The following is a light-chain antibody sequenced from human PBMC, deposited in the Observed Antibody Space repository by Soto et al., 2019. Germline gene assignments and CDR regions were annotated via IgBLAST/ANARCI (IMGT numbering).Light chain of an antibody. Sequence: QSVRTQAPSASGTPGEGGTISCSGSSSNIGSNTVNWYQQLPGTAPKLLIYSNNQRPSGVPDRFSGSKSGTSASLAISGLQSEDEADYYCAAWDDSLNGYYVFGTGTKVTVL. CDR1: SSNIGSNT. J-gene: IGLJ1*01. CDR2: SNN. V-gene: IGLV1-44*01. CDR3: AAWDDSLNGYYV.